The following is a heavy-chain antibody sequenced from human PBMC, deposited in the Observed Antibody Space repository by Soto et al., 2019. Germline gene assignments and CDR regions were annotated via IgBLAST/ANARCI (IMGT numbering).Heavy chain of an antibody. D-gene: IGHD6-19*01. Sequence: EVQLVESGGGLVQPGGSLRLSCAASGFSFSNHWMHWVRQVPGKGLVWVARINSDGSTTTYPDSVKGRFTISRANARNTLYLQMDSLRAEDTALYYCARGYSSGPDYWGQGTLVTVSS. J-gene: IGHJ4*02. CDR3: ARGYSSGPDY. CDR1: GFSFSNHW. CDR2: INSDGSTT. V-gene: IGHV3-74*01.